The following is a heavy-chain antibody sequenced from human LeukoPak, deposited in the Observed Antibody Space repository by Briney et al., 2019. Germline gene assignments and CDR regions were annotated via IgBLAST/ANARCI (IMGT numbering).Heavy chain of an antibody. Sequence: GGSLRLSCAASGFTFDDYAMHWVRHAPGKGLEWVSGISWNSGSIGYADSVKGRFTISRDNAKNSLYLQMNSLGAEDTALYYCAKDIGFLGMTATCDYWGQGTLVTVSS. V-gene: IGHV3-9*01. CDR3: AKDIGFLGMTATCDY. CDR2: ISWNSGSI. D-gene: IGHD2-21*02. J-gene: IGHJ4*02. CDR1: GFTFDDYA.